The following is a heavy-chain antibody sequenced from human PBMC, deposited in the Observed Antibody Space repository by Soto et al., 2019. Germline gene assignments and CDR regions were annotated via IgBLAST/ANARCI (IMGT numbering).Heavy chain of an antibody. Sequence: PSVTLSRTCIVSGGSRTSYHWSWIRQLTEKGLEWIAYTSYTGSTSYNPSFQSRVIISIDTSKNQLSLKMTSMNAAETAVYYGARSMPAGFTHYFDPWGQGSRVAASS. V-gene: IGHV4-59*01. CDR3: ARSMPAGFTHYFDP. D-gene: IGHD3-9*01. J-gene: IGHJ5*02. CDR1: GGSRTSYH. CDR2: TSYTGST.